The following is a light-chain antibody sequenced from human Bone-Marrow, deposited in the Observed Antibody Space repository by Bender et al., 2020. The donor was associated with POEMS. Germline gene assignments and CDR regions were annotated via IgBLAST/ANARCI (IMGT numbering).Light chain of an antibody. V-gene: IGLV2-14*01. CDR2: EVS. CDR3: SLYTSSSTYV. J-gene: IGLJ1*01. Sequence: QSALTQPASVSGSPGQSITISCTGTSSDVGGYNYVSWYQQHPGKAPKLMIYEVSYRPSGVPDRFSGSKSGNTASLTISGLQAEDEADYYCSLYTSSSTYVFGTGTKVTVL. CDR1: SSDVGGYNY.